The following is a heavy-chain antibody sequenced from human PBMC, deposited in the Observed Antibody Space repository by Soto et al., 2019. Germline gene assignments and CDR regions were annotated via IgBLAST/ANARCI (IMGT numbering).Heavy chain of an antibody. D-gene: IGHD2-2*01. Sequence: SETLSLTCAVSGGSISSGGYSWSWIRQPPGKGLEWIGYIYHSGSTYYNPSLKSRVTISVDRSKNQFSLKLSSVTAADTAVYYRARVPDRWGQGTLVTDSS. CDR3: ARVPDR. CDR1: GGSISSGGYS. CDR2: IYHSGST. J-gene: IGHJ4*02. V-gene: IGHV4-30-2*01.